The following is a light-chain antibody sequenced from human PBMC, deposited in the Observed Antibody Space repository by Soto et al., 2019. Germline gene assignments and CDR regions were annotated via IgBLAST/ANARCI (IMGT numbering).Light chain of an antibody. Sequence: DIHITHLHSTLSACVGDRVTITCRASQSISSWLAWYQQKPGKAPKPLIYKASSLESGVPSRFSGSGSGTEFTLTISSLQPDDFATYCCQQYNSYSWTFGQGTKVDIK. V-gene: IGKV1-5*03. CDR1: QSISSW. CDR3: QQYNSYSWT. CDR2: KAS. J-gene: IGKJ1*01.